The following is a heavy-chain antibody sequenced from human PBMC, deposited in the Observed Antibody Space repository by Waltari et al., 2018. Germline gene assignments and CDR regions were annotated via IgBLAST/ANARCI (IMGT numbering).Heavy chain of an antibody. J-gene: IGHJ4*02. V-gene: IGHV3-23*01. D-gene: IGHD3-16*02. CDR2: ISARAGTT. Sequence: EVQLLESGGGLVQPGGSLRLSCEASGFTFSGCDMGWVRQAPGKGLEWGACISARAGTTYYGDSGEAMFTISRDNSKNTLDLKMNILRGEDTAVYYCARTPRSELLLYIDYWGQGSPVTVSS. CDR1: GFTFSGCD. CDR3: ARTPRSELLLYIDY.